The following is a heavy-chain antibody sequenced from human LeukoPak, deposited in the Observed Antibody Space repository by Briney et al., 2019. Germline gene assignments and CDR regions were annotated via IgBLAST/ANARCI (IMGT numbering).Heavy chain of an antibody. Sequence: ASVKVSCKASGYTFTSYGISWVRQAPGQGLEWMGWISAYNGNTNYAQKLQGRVTMTTDTSTSTAYMELRSLRSDDTAVYYCARAPYYDIPYYFDYWGQGTLVTVSS. J-gene: IGHJ4*02. V-gene: IGHV1-18*01. D-gene: IGHD3-9*01. CDR1: GYTFTSYG. CDR3: ARAPYYDIPYYFDY. CDR2: ISAYNGNT.